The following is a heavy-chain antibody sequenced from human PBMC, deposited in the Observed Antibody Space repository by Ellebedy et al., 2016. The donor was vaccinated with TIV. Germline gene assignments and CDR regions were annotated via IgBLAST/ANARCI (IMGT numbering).Heavy chain of an antibody. Sequence: SVKVSXXASGGTLINHVISWVRQAPGQGLEWMGGIIPIFGSPHYAQKFQGRVTISADESTSTPYMELSSLTAEDTAVYYCARGLQRNYYYGMDVWGQGTTVTVSS. CDR1: GGTLINHV. CDR2: IIPIFGSP. V-gene: IGHV1-69*13. J-gene: IGHJ6*02. D-gene: IGHD5-18*01. CDR3: ARGLQRNYYYGMDV.